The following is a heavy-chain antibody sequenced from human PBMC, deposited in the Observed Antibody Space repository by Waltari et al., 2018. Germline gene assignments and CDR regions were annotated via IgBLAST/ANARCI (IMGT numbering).Heavy chain of an antibody. V-gene: IGHV4-30-4*08. D-gene: IGHD6-6*01. J-gene: IGHJ3*02. CDR1: GGSISSGSYY. CDR3: AREPYSTSSPYDAFDI. CDR2: ISYSGST. Sequence: QVQLQESGPGLVKPSQTLSLTCSVSGGSISSGSYYWSWIRQPPGKGLEWIGYISYSGSTYYNGSLKSRVSISIDRSKNLFSLKRNSVTAADTAVYYCAREPYSTSSPYDAFDIWGQGTRVAVSS.